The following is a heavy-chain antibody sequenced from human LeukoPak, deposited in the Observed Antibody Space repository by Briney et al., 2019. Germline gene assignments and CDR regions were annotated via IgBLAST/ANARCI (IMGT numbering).Heavy chain of an antibody. V-gene: IGHV3-48*03. CDR3: ARPEGSTRLTLGREWAFDY. Sequence: GGSLRLSCAASGFTFSSYEMNWVRQAPGKGLEWVSYISSSGSTIYYADSVKGRFTISRDNAKNSLYLQMNSLRAEDTAVYYCARPEGSTRLTLGREWAFDYWGQGTLVTVSS. CDR1: GFTFSSYE. D-gene: IGHD2-2*01. CDR2: ISSSGSTI. J-gene: IGHJ4*02.